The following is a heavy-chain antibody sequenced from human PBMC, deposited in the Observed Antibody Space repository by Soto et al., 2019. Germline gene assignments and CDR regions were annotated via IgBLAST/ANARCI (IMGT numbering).Heavy chain of an antibody. CDR2: ISAYNGNT. J-gene: IGHJ3*02. D-gene: IGHD4-17*01. CDR3: ARAYGDPDAFDI. Sequence: ASVKVSCKASGYTFTSYGISWVRQAPGQGLEWMGWISAYNGNTNYAQKLQGRVTMTTDTSTSTAYMELRSRRSGDTAVYYCARAYGDPDAFDIWGQGTMVTVSS. V-gene: IGHV1-18*01. CDR1: GYTFTSYG.